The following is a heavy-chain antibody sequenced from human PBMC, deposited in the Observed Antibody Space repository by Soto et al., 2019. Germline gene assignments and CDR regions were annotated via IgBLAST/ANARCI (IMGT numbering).Heavy chain of an antibody. CDR3: ARDGTIAAAGTGYVQH. D-gene: IGHD6-13*01. V-gene: IGHV1-3*01. CDR2: INAGNGNT. CDR1: GYTFTSYA. Sequence: QVQLVQSGAEVKKPGASVKVSCKASGYTFTSYAMHWVRQAPGHRLEWMGWINAGNGNTKYSQKFQGRVTITRDTSASTAYMELSSLRSEYTAVYYCARDGTIAAAGTGYVQHSGQGTLVTVSS. J-gene: IGHJ1*01.